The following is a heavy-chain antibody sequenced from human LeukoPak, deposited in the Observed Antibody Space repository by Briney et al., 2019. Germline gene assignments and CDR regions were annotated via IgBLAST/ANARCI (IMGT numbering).Heavy chain of an antibody. Sequence: GGSLRLSCAASGFTFSSYWMSWVRQAPGKGLEWVANIKQDGSEKFYVDSVKGRFTISRDNSRNTLYLQMNSLRAEDTAVYYCASGLVVPADAFDIWGQGTMVTVSS. CDR1: GFTFSSYW. J-gene: IGHJ3*02. CDR2: IKQDGSEK. D-gene: IGHD2-2*01. V-gene: IGHV3-7*03. CDR3: ASGLVVPADAFDI.